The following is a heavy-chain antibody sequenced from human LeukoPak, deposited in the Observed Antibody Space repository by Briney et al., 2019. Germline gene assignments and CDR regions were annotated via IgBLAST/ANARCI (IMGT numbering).Heavy chain of an antibody. J-gene: IGHJ5*02. CDR2: IKQDGSEK. CDR3: ARELDYYGSGSNPFDL. V-gene: IGHV3-7*03. D-gene: IGHD3-10*01. Sequence: GGSLTLSCAASGFTFSSYWMSRVRQAPGKGLEWVVNIKQDGSEKYYVDSVEGRFTISRDNAKNSLYLQMNSLRAEDTAVYYCARELDYYGSGSNPFDLWGQGTLVTVSS. CDR1: GFTFSSYW.